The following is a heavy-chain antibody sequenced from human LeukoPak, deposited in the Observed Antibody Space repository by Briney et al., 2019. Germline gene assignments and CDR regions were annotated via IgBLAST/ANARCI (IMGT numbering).Heavy chain of an antibody. J-gene: IGHJ3*02. CDR1: GYTFTNYY. D-gene: IGHD1-26*01. CDR2: INTSGGKT. Sequence: VASVKVSCKASGYTFTNYYIHWMRQAPGQGLEWMGIINTSGGKTSYPLKFQGRVTVTRDTSTSTVYMELSSLRSEDTAVYYCARAILGAFDIWGQGTMVTVSA. CDR3: ARAILGAFDI. V-gene: IGHV1-46*01.